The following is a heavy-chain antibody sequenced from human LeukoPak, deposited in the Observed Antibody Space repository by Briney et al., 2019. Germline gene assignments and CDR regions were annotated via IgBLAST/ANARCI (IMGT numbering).Heavy chain of an antibody. V-gene: IGHV3-23*01. CDR2: ISGSGGST. Sequence: GGALRLSCEASGFTFSNSWMTWVRQAPGKGLEWVSAISGSGGSTYYADSVKGRFTISRDNSKNTLYLQMNSLRAEDTAVYYCAKARVWYFQHWGQGTLVTVSS. D-gene: IGHD3-16*01. J-gene: IGHJ1*01. CDR3: AKARVWYFQH. CDR1: GFTFSNSW.